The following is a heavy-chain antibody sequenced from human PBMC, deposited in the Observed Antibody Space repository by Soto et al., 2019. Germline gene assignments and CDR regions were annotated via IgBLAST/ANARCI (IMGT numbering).Heavy chain of an antibody. V-gene: IGHV4-39*01. CDR3: ASVRRVITFGGVILYFDY. CDR2: IYYSGST. D-gene: IGHD3-16*02. J-gene: IGHJ4*02. CDR1: GGSISSSSYY. Sequence: SETLSLTCTVSGGSISSSSYYWGWIRQPPGKGLEWIGSIYYSGSTYYNPSLKSRVTISVDTSKNQFSLKLSSVTAADTAVYYCASVRRVITFGGVILYFDYWGQGTLVTVSS.